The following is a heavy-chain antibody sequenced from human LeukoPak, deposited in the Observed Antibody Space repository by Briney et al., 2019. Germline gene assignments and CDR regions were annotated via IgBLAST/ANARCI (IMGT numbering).Heavy chain of an antibody. J-gene: IGHJ6*04. CDR1: GFTFSTYG. V-gene: IGHV3-30*18. Sequence: GRSLRLSCAASGFTFSTYGVHWVRQAPGKGLEWVAVISYDGSNKYYADSVKGRFTISRDNYKNTLYLQMNSLRAEDTAVYYCAKDKARYGMDVWGKGTTVTVSS. CDR3: AKDKARYGMDV. CDR2: ISYDGSNK.